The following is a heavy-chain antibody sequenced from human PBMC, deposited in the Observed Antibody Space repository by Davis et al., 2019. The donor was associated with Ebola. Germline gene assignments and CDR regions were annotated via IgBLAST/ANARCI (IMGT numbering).Heavy chain of an antibody. CDR3: ARHRSSGWHDAFDI. V-gene: IGHV4-39*01. J-gene: IGHJ3*02. CDR1: GGSISSSSYY. CDR2: IYYSGST. Sequence: PSETLSLTCTVSGGSISSSSYYWGWIRQPPGKGLEWIGSIYYSGSTYYNPSLKSRVTISVDTSKNQFSLKLSSVTAADTAVYYCARHRSSGWHDAFDIWGQGTMVTVSS. D-gene: IGHD6-19*01.